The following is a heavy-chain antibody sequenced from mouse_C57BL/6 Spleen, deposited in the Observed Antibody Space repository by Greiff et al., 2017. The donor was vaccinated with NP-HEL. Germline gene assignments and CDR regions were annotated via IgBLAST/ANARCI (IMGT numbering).Heavy chain of an antibody. CDR1: GYAFSSYW. V-gene: IGHV1-80*01. CDR3: ARSLYAYAMDY. J-gene: IGHJ4*01. Sequence: VQLQQSGAELVKPGASVKISCKASGYAFSSYWMNWVKQRPGKGLEWIGQIYPGDGDTNYNGKFKGKATLTADKSSSTAYMQLSSLTSEDSAVYFCARSLYAYAMDYWGQGTSVTVSS. D-gene: IGHD1-3*01. CDR2: IYPGDGDT.